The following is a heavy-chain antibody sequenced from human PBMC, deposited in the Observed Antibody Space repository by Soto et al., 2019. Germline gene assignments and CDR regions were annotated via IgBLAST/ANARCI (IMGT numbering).Heavy chain of an antibody. Sequence: QVQLVESGGGVVQPGRSLRLSCAASGFTFSSYGMHWVRQAPGTGLEWVAVISYDGSSKYYADSVKGRFTISRDNSKNPLYLQMNSLRAADTAVYYCAKDGLPGYGMDVWGQGTTVTFAS. J-gene: IGHJ6*02. CDR2: ISYDGSSK. D-gene: IGHD2-21*02. V-gene: IGHV3-30*18. CDR1: GFTFSSYG. CDR3: AKDGLPGYGMDV.